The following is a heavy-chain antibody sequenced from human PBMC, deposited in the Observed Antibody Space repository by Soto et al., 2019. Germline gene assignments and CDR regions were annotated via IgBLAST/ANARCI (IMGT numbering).Heavy chain of an antibody. J-gene: IGHJ6*02. V-gene: IGHV1-18*01. CDR1: GYTFTSYG. D-gene: IGHD3-10*01. CDR3: ASDNTFYGSWRGTEYYYDHYGMDV. Sequence: QVQLVQSGAEVKKPGASVKVSCKASGYTFTSYGISWVRQAPGQGLEWMGWISAYNGNTNYAQKLQGRVTMTTDTSTSAAYMELRSMRSDDTAVYYCASDNTFYGSWRGTEYYYDHYGMDVWGQGTTVTVSS. CDR2: ISAYNGNT.